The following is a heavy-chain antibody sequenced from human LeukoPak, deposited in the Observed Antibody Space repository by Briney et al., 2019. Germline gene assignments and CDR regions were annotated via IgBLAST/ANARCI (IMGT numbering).Heavy chain of an antibody. V-gene: IGHV1-18*01. Sequence: ASVKVSCKASGYTFTSYGISWVRQAPGQGLEWMGWISAYNGNTNYAQKLQGRVTMTTDTSTSTAYMELRSLRSDDTAVYYCARAGYDSSGYYYSSAFDIWGQGTMVTVSS. CDR3: ARAGYDSSGYYYSSAFDI. J-gene: IGHJ3*02. CDR2: ISAYNGNT. D-gene: IGHD3-22*01. CDR1: GYTFTSYG.